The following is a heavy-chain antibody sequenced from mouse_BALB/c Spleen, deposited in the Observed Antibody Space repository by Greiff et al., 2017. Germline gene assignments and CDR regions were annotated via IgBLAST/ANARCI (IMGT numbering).Heavy chain of an antibody. CDR1: GFTFSSYT. CDR2: ISNGGGST. V-gene: IGHV5-12-2*01. D-gene: IGHD2-14*01. CDR3: ARGGYYRYDDYYAMDY. J-gene: IGHJ4*01. Sequence: DVHLVESGGGLVQPGGSLKLSCAASGFTFSSYTMSWVRQTPEKRLEWVAYISNGGGSTYYPDTVKGRFTISRDNAKNTLYLQMSSLKSEDTAMYYCARGGYYRYDDYYAMDYWGQGTSVTVSS.